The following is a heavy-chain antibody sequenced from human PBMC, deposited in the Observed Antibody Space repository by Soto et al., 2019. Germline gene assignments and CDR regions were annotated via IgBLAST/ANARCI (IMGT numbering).Heavy chain of an antibody. CDR1: GFSFSSYA. V-gene: IGHV3-23*01. CDR3: AKGSIEYSASVDN. Sequence: DVQLLESGVGLVQPGGSLRLSCAASGFSFSSYAMVWVRQAPGKGLEWVAVISARGGSSYFADSVKGRVTLSSDNSKNVLSLEMNSLRAEDTAIYFCAKGSIEYSASVDNGGQGTLVVVSS. J-gene: IGHJ4*02. D-gene: IGHD5-12*01. CDR2: ISARGGSS.